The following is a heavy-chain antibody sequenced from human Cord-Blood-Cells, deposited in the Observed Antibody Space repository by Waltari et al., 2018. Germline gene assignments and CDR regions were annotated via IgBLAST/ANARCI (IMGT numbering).Heavy chain of an antibody. D-gene: IGHD1-26*01. CDR1: GYTFTGYY. J-gene: IGHJ4*02. CDR3: ARARFGGSYYYFDY. V-gene: IGHV1-2*04. Sequence: QVQLVQSGAEVKKPGASVTVSCMAPGYTFTGYYMHWVRQPPGQGLEWMGWINPNSGGTNYAQKFQGWVTMTRDTSISTAYMELSRLRSDDTAVYYCARARFGGSYYYFDYWGQGTLVTVSS. CDR2: INPNSGGT.